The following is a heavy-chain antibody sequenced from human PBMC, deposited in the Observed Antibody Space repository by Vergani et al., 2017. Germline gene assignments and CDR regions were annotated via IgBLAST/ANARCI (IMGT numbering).Heavy chain of an antibody. Sequence: EVQLVESGGGLVQPGGSLRLSCAASGFTFSSYWMHWVRQAPGKGLVWVSRINSDGSSTSYADSVKGRFTISRDNAKNTLYLQMNNLRHEDTALYFCVKDNDYDADGPFDLWGRGTLVTVSS. CDR2: INSDGSST. J-gene: IGHJ2*01. CDR3: VKDNDYDADGPFDL. V-gene: IGHV3-74*01. CDR1: GFTFSSYW. D-gene: IGHD3-16*01.